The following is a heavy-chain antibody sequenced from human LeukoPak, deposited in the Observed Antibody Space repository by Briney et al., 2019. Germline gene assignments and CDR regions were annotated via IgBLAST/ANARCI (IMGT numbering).Heavy chain of an antibody. J-gene: IGHJ4*02. Sequence: SVKVSCKASGGTFSSYAISWVRQAPGQGLEWMGGIIPILGTANYAQKFQGRVTITADESTSTAYMELSSLRPEDTAVYYCARAYGSGSVADDYWGQGTLVTVSS. CDR1: GGTFSSYA. CDR3: ARAYGSGSVADDY. V-gene: IGHV1-69*13. D-gene: IGHD3-10*01. CDR2: IIPILGTA.